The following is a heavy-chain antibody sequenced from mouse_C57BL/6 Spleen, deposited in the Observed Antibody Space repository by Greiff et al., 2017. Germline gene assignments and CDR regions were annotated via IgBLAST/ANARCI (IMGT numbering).Heavy chain of an antibody. CDR1: GYAFSSSW. CDR3: ARGAEVGPYYYAMDY. D-gene: IGHD4-1*01. CDR2: IYPGDGDT. V-gene: IGHV1-82*01. J-gene: IGHJ4*01. Sequence: QVQLQQSGPELVKPGASVKISCKASGYAFSSSWMNWVKQRPGKGLEWIGRIYPGDGDTNYNGKFKGKATLTADKSSSTAYMQLSSLTSEDSAVYFCARGAEVGPYYYAMDYWGQGTSVTVSS.